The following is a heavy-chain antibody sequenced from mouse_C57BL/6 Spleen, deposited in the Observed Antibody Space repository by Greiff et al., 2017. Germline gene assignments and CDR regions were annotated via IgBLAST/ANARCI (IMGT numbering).Heavy chain of an antibody. D-gene: IGHD4-1*01. Sequence: EVKLMESGGGLVQPGGSLSLSCAASGFTFTDYYMSWVRQPPGKALEWLGFIRNKANGYTTEYSASVKGRFTISRDNSQSILYLQMNALRAEDSATYYCARLGRYYAMDYWGQGTSVTVSS. CDR1: GFTFTDYY. CDR3: ARLGRYYAMDY. J-gene: IGHJ4*01. CDR2: IRNKANGYTT. V-gene: IGHV7-3*01.